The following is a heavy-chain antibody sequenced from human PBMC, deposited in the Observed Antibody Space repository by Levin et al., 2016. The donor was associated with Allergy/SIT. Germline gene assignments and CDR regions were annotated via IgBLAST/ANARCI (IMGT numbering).Heavy chain of an antibody. Sequence: SETLSLTCSVSGGSISGYYWTWIRQPPGKGLEWIGYISYSGSTNYNPSLKSRVTMSVDTSKNQFSLNLNSVTAADTAFYYCARLEGYCTNGYCYPGYWGHGTLVTVSS. CDR2: ISYSGST. J-gene: IGHJ4*01. D-gene: IGHD2-8*01. CDR3: ARLEGYCTNGYCYPGY. CDR1: GGSISGYY. V-gene: IGHV4-59*01.